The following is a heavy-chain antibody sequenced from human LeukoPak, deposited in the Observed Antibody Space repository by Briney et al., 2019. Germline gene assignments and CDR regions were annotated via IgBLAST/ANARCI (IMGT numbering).Heavy chain of an antibody. CDR1: GGSISSGGYS. CDR3: ARELCSDYVDY. CDR2: IYYSGST. V-gene: IGHV4-31*03. J-gene: IGHJ4*02. Sequence: PSQTLSLTCTVSGGSISSGGYSWSWIRQHPGKGLEWIGYIYYSGSTYYNPSLKSRVTISVDTSKNQFSLKLSSVTAADTAVYYCARELCSDYVDYWGQGTLVTVSS. D-gene: IGHD6-19*01.